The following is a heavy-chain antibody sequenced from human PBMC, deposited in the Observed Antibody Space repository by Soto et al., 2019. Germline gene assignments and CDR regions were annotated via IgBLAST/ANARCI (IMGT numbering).Heavy chain of an antibody. CDR2: ISYDGSNK. D-gene: IGHD5-12*01. Sequence: QVQLMESGGGVVQPGRSLRLSCAASGFTFSSYAMHWVRQAPGKGLEWVAVISYDGSNKYYADSVKGRFTISRDNSKNTLYLQMNSLRAEDTAVYYCAREGDGYTKFIIDAFDIWGQGTMVTVSS. J-gene: IGHJ3*02. CDR1: GFTFSSYA. V-gene: IGHV3-30-3*01. CDR3: AREGDGYTKFIIDAFDI.